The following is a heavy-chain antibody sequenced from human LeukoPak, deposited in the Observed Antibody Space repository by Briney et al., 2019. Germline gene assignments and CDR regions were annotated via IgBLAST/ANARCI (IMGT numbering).Heavy chain of an antibody. CDR2: IIPILGIA. CDR1: GGTFSSYA. CDR3: ARDLMVATRHNWFDP. Sequence: ALVKVSCKASGGTFSSYAISWVRQAPGQGLEWMGRIIPILGIANYAQKFQGRVTTTADKSTSTAYMELSSLRSEDTAVYYCARDLMVATRHNWFDPWGQGTLVTVSS. J-gene: IGHJ5*02. D-gene: IGHD5-12*01. V-gene: IGHV1-69*04.